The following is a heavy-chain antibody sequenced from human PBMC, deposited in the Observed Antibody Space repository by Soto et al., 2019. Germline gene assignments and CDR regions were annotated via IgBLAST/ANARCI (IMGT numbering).Heavy chain of an antibody. V-gene: IGHV4-4*02. Sequence: LRRTLSLTCAVSGGSISSSNWWSWVRQPPGKGLEWIGEIYHSGSTNYNPSLKSRVTISVDKSKNQFSLKLSSVTAADTAVYYCARYHYYDSGGDAFDIWGQGTMVTVSS. D-gene: IGHD3-22*01. CDR2: IYHSGST. J-gene: IGHJ3*02. CDR1: GGSISSSNW. CDR3: ARYHYYDSGGDAFDI.